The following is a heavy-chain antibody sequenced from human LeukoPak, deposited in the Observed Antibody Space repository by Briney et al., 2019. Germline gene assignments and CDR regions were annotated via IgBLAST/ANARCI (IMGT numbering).Heavy chain of an antibody. Sequence: KASETLSLTCTVSGCSISSYYWSWIRQPPGKGLEWIGYIYYSGSTNYNPSLKSRVTISVDTSKNQFSLKLSSVTAADTAVYYCARVTPDRGYSYGFDYWGQGTLVTVSS. CDR2: IYYSGST. V-gene: IGHV4-59*01. J-gene: IGHJ4*02. CDR3: ARVTPDRGYSYGFDY. CDR1: GCSISSYY. D-gene: IGHD5-18*01.